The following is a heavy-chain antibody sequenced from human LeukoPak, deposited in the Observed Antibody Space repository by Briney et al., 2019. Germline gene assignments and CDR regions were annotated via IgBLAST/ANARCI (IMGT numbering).Heavy chain of an antibody. CDR2: INTSGGST. CDR3: ASEGYSHNGFDP. Sequence: ASVKVSCTASGYTFTSYYIHWVRQSPGQGLEWMGIINTSGGSTSYAQKFQGRVTMTRDMSTSTVYMELSSLRSEDTAVYYCASEGYSHNGFDPWGQGTLVTVSS. J-gene: IGHJ5*02. CDR1: GYTFTSYY. D-gene: IGHD2-15*01. V-gene: IGHV1-46*01.